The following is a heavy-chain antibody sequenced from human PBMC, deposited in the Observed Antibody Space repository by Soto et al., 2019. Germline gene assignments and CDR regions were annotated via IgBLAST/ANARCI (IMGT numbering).Heavy chain of an antibody. Sequence: PGESLKISCKGSGYSFTSYWISWVRQMPGKGLEWMGRIDPSDSYTNYSPSFQGHVTISADKSISTAYLQWSSLKASDTAMYYCARQYSSSFQSYYYYGMDVWGQGTTVTVSS. CDR3: ARQYSSSFQSYYYYGMDV. CDR2: IDPSDSYT. D-gene: IGHD6-13*01. CDR1: GYSFTSYW. J-gene: IGHJ6*02. V-gene: IGHV5-10-1*01.